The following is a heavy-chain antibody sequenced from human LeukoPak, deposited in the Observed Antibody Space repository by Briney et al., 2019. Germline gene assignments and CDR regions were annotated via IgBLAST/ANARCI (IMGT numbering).Heavy chain of an antibody. J-gene: IGHJ3*02. CDR3: ARHNLGYYYDSSGYPPRDAFDI. CDR1: GGSISSSSNY. D-gene: IGHD3-22*01. Sequence: SETLSLTCTVSGGSISSSSNYWGWIRQPPGKGLEWIGSIYYGGTTYYNPSLKSRVTISVDTSKNQFSLKLSSVTAADTAVYYCARHNLGYYYDSSGYPPRDAFDIWGQGTMVTVSS. V-gene: IGHV4-39*01. CDR2: IYYGGTT.